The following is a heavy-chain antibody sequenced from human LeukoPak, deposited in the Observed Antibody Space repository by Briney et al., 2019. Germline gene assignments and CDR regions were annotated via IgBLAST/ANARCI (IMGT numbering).Heavy chain of an antibody. Sequence: SGTLSLTCAVSGGSISSSNWWSWVRQPPGKGLEWIGEIYHSGSTNYNPSLKSRVTISVDTSKNQFSLKLSSVTAADTAVYYCAREGSSGSFPDWGQGTLVTVSS. D-gene: IGHD3-10*01. CDR2: IYHSGST. V-gene: IGHV4-4*02. J-gene: IGHJ4*02. CDR3: AREGSSGSFPD. CDR1: GGSISSSNW.